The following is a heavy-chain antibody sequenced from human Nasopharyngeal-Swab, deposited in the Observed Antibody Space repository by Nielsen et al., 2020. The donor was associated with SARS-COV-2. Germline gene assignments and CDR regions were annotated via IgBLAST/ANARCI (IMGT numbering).Heavy chain of an antibody. J-gene: IGHJ6*03. CDR1: GFTFSDYY. CDR3: ARESHYDFWSGYYPSKYYYYYMDV. CDR2: ISSSGSTI. D-gene: IGHD3-3*01. V-gene: IGHV3-11*04. Sequence: GGSLKISCAASGFTFSDYYMSWIRQAPGQGLEWVSYISSSGSTIYYADSVKGRFTISRDNAKNSLYLQMNSLRAEDTAVYYCARESHYDFWSGYYPSKYYYYYMDVWGKGTTVTVSS.